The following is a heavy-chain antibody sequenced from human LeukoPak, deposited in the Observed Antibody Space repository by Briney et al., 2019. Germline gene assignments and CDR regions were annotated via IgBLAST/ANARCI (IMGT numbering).Heavy chain of an antibody. Sequence: GRSLRLSCAASGFTVSSNYISWVRQAPGKGLEWVSVIYSGGSTYYADSVKGRFTISRDNSKNTLYLQMNSLRAEDTAVYYCARFTYGDYPGGGYFDYWGQGTLVTVSS. V-gene: IGHV3-66*02. CDR2: IYSGGST. J-gene: IGHJ4*02. CDR1: GFTVSSNY. CDR3: ARFTYGDYPGGGYFDY. D-gene: IGHD4-17*01.